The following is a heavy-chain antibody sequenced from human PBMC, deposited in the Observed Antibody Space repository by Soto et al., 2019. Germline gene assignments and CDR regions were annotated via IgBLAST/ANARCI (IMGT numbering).Heavy chain of an antibody. Sequence: GGSLRLSCAASGFTFSSYGMHWGRQAPGKGLEWVAVISYDGSNKYYADSVKGRFTISRDNSKNTLYLQMNSLRAEDTAVYYCAKGYSSGWYWDYYYYGMDVWGQGTTVTVSS. J-gene: IGHJ6*02. CDR2: ISYDGSNK. CDR3: AKGYSSGWYWDYYYYGMDV. CDR1: GFTFSSYG. D-gene: IGHD6-19*01. V-gene: IGHV3-30*18.